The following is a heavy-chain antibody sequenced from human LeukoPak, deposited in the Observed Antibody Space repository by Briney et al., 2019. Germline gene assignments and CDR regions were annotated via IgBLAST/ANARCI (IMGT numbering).Heavy chain of an antibody. CDR1: GYTLTELS. J-gene: IGHJ4*02. CDR3: ARAGYDLLTLAPDPANDY. Sequence: ASVKVSCKVSGYTLTELSMHWVRQAPGKGLEWMGGFDPEDGETIYAQKFQGRVTMTTDTSTSTAYMELRSLRSDDTAVYYCARAGYDLLTLAPDPANDYWGKGTLVTVST. V-gene: IGHV1-24*01. CDR2: FDPEDGET. D-gene: IGHD3-9*01.